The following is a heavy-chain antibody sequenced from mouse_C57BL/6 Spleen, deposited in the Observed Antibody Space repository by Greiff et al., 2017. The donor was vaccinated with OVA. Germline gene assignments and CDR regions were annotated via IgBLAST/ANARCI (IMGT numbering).Heavy chain of an antibody. D-gene: IGHD1-1*01. CDR1: GFTFTDYY. J-gene: IGHJ2*01. CDR3: ARSHITTVVAPFDY. V-gene: IGHV7-3*01. CDR2: IRNKANGYTT. Sequence: EVKLMESGGGLVQPGGSLSLSCAASGFTFTDYYMSWVRQPPGKALEWLGFIRNKANGYTTEYSASVKGRFTISRDNSQSILYLQMNALRAEDSATYYCARSHITTVVAPFDYWGQGTTLTVSS.